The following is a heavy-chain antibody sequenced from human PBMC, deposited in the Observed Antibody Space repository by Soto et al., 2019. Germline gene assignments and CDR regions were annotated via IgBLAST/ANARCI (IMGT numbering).Heavy chain of an antibody. CDR2: IIPLFGTT. J-gene: IGHJ5*02. CDR1: GGTISRHA. V-gene: IGHV1-69*01. CDR3: ARAAIHGSSWDCWFDP. D-gene: IGHD6-13*01. Sequence: QVQLVQSGSEVKMPGSSVKVSCKTSGGTISRHAINWVRKAPGQGLEWRGGIIPLFGTTHYAQKFKGRVTISADESTITAYMELSSLTSGDAAVYYCARAAIHGSSWDCWFDPWGQGTLVTVSS.